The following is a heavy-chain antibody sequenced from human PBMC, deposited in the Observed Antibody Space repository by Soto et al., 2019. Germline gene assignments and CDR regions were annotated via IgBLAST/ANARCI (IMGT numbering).Heavy chain of an antibody. CDR3: ARRTVPQSHSFAY. CDR1: GGSISSSYW. J-gene: IGHJ4*02. Sequence: QVQLQESGPGLVKPSGTLSLTCAVSGGSISSSYWWSWVRQPPGKGLEWIGEIYHSGSTNYNPSLKRPVSVPVDKPKLQFSLQLNSVIAADAAVYYCARRTVPQSHSFAYWGQGTLVTVSS. D-gene: IGHD2-2*01. CDR2: IYHSGST. V-gene: IGHV4-4*02.